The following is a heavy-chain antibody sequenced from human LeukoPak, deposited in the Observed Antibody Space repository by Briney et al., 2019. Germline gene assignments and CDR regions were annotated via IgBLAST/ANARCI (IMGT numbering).Heavy chain of an antibody. D-gene: IGHD6-19*01. Sequence: ASVKVSCKASGYTFTSYGISWVRQAPGQGLEWMGWISGYNGNTNYAQKFQGRITMTTDTSTSTGYMELRSLRSDDTAVYYCARDLKIGYSSGRYSWGTGSSNDYWGQGTLVTVSS. CDR1: GYTFTSYG. CDR3: ARDLKIGYSSGRYSWGTGSSNDY. J-gene: IGHJ4*02. CDR2: ISGYNGNT. V-gene: IGHV1-18*01.